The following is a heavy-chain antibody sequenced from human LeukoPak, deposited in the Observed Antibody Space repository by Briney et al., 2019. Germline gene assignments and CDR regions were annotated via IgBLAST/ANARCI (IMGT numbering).Heavy chain of an antibody. CDR2: ISGSGGST. CDR1: GFTFSSYG. J-gene: IGHJ4*02. Sequence: GGTLRLSCAASGFTFSSYGMSWVRQAPGKGLEWVSAISGSGGSTYYADSVKGRFTISRDNSKSTLYLQMNSLRAEDTAVYYCASGVSEYYYDSSGYDYWGQGTLVTVSS. D-gene: IGHD3-22*01. V-gene: IGHV3-23*01. CDR3: ASGVSEYYYDSSGYDY.